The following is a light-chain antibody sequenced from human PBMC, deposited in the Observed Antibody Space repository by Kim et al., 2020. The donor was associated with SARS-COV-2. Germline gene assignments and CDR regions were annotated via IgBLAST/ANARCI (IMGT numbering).Light chain of an antibody. CDR3: CSFAGSVTYWV. Sequence: QSALTQPASVSGSPGQSITISCTGTSNDIGGYDLVSWYQHFPGKGPKLMIYEVAKRPSGISNRFSGSKSGNTASLTISGLQAEDEATYYCCSFAGSVTYWVFGGGTQLTVL. CDR1: SNDIGGYDL. J-gene: IGLJ3*02. V-gene: IGLV2-23*02. CDR2: EVA.